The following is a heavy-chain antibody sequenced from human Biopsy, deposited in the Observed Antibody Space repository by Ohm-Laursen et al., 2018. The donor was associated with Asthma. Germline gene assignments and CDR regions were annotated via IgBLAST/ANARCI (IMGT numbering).Heavy chain of an antibody. CDR2: ISWNSRSI. J-gene: IGHJ4*02. CDR3: RALPTRTMYFDS. Sequence: SLRLSCAASGLNFEDYVMHWVRQAPGKGLEWVSGISWNSRSIGYGDSVKGRFAISRDNTKNSLYLQMNSLSPEDTAMYYCRALPTRTMYFDSWGQGTLVTVSS. V-gene: IGHV3-9*01. D-gene: IGHD4/OR15-4a*01. CDR1: GLNFEDYV.